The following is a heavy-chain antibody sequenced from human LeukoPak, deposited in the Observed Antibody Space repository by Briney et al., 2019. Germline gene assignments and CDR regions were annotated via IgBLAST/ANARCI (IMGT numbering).Heavy chain of an antibody. CDR1: GASVSSIGYS. D-gene: IGHD4-11*01. CDR2: IYQSGST. CDR3: ARRPVDYSSSDHAFDV. Sequence: PSQTLSLTCGVSGASVSSIGYSWSWIRQPPGRGLEWIGYIYQSGSTSYNPSLQSRVTISIDRSKNQFSLNLSSVTAADTAVYYCARRPVDYSSSDHAFDVWGPGTMVTVSS. V-gene: IGHV4-30-2*01. J-gene: IGHJ3*01.